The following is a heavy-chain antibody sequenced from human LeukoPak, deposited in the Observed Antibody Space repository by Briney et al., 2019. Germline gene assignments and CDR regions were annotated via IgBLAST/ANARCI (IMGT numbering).Heavy chain of an antibody. CDR2: MNPNSGNT. CDR1: EYTFTSYD. Sequence: VASVKVSCKASEYTFTSYDINWVRQATGQGLEWMGWMNPNSGNTGHAQKFQGRVTMTRDTSTSTAYMELSSLRSEDTAVYYCARTYGDLDYWGQGTLVTVSS. CDR3: ARTYGDLDY. J-gene: IGHJ4*02. D-gene: IGHD4-17*01. V-gene: IGHV1-8*01.